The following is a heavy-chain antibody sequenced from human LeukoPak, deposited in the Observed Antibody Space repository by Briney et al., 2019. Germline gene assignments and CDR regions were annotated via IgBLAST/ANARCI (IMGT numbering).Heavy chain of an antibody. CDR1: GFTFSDYY. Sequence: GGSLRLSCAASGFTFSDYYMTWIRQAPGKGLEWVSYISSSDYRTNYADSVKGRFTISRDNAKNSLYLQMNSLRAEDTAVYYCARECASSSHFDSWGQGTLVTVSS. J-gene: IGHJ4*02. V-gene: IGHV3-11*01. CDR2: ISSSDYRT. D-gene: IGHD6-6*01. CDR3: ARECASSSHFDS.